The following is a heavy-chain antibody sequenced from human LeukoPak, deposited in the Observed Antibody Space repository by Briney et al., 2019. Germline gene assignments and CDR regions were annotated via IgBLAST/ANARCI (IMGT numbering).Heavy chain of an antibody. CDR2: ISAYNGNT. CDR3: AKSPPVAGSWFDP. D-gene: IGHD6-19*01. V-gene: IGHV1-18*01. CDR1: GYTFTSYG. J-gene: IGHJ5*02. Sequence: GASVKVSCKASGYTFTSYGISWVRQAPGQGREWMGWISAYNGNTKYAQKPQGRVTMTTDTSASTAYMELRSLRSEDTAVYYCAKSPPVAGSWFDPWGQGTLVTVSS.